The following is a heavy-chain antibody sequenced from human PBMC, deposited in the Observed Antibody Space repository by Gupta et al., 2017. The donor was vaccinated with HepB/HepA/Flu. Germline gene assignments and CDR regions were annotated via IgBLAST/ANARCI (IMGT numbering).Heavy chain of an antibody. CDR2: VYFSGST. D-gene: IGHD2-15*01. V-gene: IGHV4-39*01. Sequence: QLQLQESGPGLVKPSETLSLTCTVSGGSMMISNFYWGWLRQPPGKGLEGIGNVYFSGSTDYNPSLKSRVTIFLDMSKNQFSLKLSSVTAADTAVYYCARLSYGVVVENWGHGVLVTVSS. J-gene: IGHJ4*01. CDR3: ARLSYGVVVEN. CDR1: GGSMMISNFY.